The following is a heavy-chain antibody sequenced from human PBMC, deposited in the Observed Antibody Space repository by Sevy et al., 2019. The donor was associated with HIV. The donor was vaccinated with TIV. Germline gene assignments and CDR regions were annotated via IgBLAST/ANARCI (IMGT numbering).Heavy chain of an antibody. Sequence: GGSLRLSCATSGFTFSSYWMHWVRQAPGKGLVWVSRVNSDGSSTTYADSVKDRFTISRDNAKNTLSLQMNSLRAEDTAVYYCVAANSWEDYWGQGTLVTVSS. CDR3: VAANSWEDY. J-gene: IGHJ4*02. D-gene: IGHD6-13*01. CDR2: VNSDGSST. CDR1: GFTFSSYW. V-gene: IGHV3-74*01.